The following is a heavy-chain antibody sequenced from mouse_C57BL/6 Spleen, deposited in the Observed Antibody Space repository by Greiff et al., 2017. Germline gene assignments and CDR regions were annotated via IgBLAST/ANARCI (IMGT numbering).Heavy chain of an antibody. CDR2: IYPGDGDT. J-gene: IGHJ3*01. Sequence: QVQLQQSGPELVKPGASVKISCKASGYAFSSSWMNWVKQRPGKGLEWIGRIYPGDGDTNYNVKFKGKATLTADKSSSTAYMQLSSLADKDSEVCFCARKGRLFAYWGQGTLVTVSA. D-gene: IGHD1-1*01. CDR1: GYAFSSSW. CDR3: ARKGRLFAY. V-gene: IGHV1-82*01.